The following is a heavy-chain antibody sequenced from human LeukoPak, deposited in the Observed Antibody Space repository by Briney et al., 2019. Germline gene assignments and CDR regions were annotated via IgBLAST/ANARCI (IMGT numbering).Heavy chain of an antibody. CDR2: ITSSSSYV. D-gene: IGHD3-22*01. CDR1: GFTFSSYS. J-gene: IGHJ4*02. CDR3: ARGERWLEY. V-gene: IGHV3-21*01. Sequence: SGGSLRLSCAASGFTFSSYSMNWVRQTPGKGLEWVSSITSSSSYVYYADSVKGRFTISRDNAKNSLYLQMNSLRAEDTAVYYCARGERWLEYWGQGTLVTVSS.